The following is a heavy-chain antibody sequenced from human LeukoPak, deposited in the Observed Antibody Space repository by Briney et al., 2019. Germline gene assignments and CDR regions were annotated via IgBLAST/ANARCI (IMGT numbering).Heavy chain of an antibody. V-gene: IGHV3-33*06. Sequence: PGRSLRLSCAASGFTFSSYGMHWVRQAPGKGLEWVAVIWYDGSNKYYADSVKGRFTISRDNSKNTLYLQMNSLRAEDTAVYYCAKSGLTTPNFFDYWGQGTLVTVSS. D-gene: IGHD2-15*01. CDR1: GFTFSSYG. J-gene: IGHJ4*02. CDR3: AKSGLTTPNFFDY. CDR2: IWYDGSNK.